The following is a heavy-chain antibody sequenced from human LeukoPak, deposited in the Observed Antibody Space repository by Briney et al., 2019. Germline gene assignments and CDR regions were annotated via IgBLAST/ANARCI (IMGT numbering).Heavy chain of an antibody. V-gene: IGHV4-59*01. Sequence: SETLSLTCTVSGGSISSYYWSWIRQPPGKGLEWIGYIYYSGTTNYNPSLNSRGTISVDTSKNQFSLKLSSVTAADTAVYYCAREDYCSGGSCYSGYFQHWGQGTLVTVSS. CDR3: AREDYCSGGSCYSGYFQH. CDR2: IYYSGTT. J-gene: IGHJ1*01. CDR1: GGSISSYY. D-gene: IGHD2-15*01.